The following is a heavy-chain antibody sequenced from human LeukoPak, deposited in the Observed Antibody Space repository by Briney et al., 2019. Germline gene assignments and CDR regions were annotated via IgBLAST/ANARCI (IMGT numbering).Heavy chain of an antibody. CDR1: GFTFSSYA. Sequence: GGSLRLSCAASGFTFSSYAMSWVRQAPGKGLEWVSAIGGSGAGTYYAESVKGRFTISRDTSKNTVYLQMNSLRDEDTAVYYCARGQYSEAAAGYFDYWGQGTLVTVSS. CDR3: ARGQYSEAAAGYFDY. D-gene: IGHD6-13*01. CDR2: IGGSGAGT. J-gene: IGHJ4*02. V-gene: IGHV3-23*01.